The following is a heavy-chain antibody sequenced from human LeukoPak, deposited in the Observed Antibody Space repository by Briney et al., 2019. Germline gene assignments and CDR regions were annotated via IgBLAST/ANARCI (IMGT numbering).Heavy chain of an antibody. D-gene: IGHD3-16*01. V-gene: IGHV3-64*01. J-gene: IGHJ3*02. CDR3: ATGPGGAFDI. CDR1: GVTVSSYA. Sequence: GGSLRLSCEASGVTVSSYAMHWVRQAPGKGLEYVSAISSNGGSTYYANSVKGRFTISRDNSKNTLYLQMGSLRAEDMAVYYCATGPGGAFDIWGQGTMVTVSS. CDR2: ISSNGGST.